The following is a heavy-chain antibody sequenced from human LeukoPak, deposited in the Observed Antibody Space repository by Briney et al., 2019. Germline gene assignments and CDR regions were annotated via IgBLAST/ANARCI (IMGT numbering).Heavy chain of an antibody. V-gene: IGHV4-59*01. Sequence: SETLSLTSTVSAGSISVYIWNWIRQPPGKGREWIGYIYYRVSTTYSPSLKSRVTMSVDTAKNQFSLKLRSVTAADTAVYCCARGDFCSSTNCYLRPMDVWGKGTTVTVSS. CDR3: ARGDFCSSTNCYLRPMDV. J-gene: IGHJ6*03. CDR1: AGSISVYI. D-gene: IGHD2-2*01. CDR2: IYYRVST.